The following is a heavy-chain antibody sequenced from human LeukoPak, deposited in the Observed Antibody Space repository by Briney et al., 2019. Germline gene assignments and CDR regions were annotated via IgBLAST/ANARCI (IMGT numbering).Heavy chain of an antibody. Sequence: GGSLRLSCAASGFTFSNAWMSWVRQAPGKGLEWVGRIKSKTDGGTTDYAAPVKGRFTISRDDSKNTLYLQMNSLKTEDTAVYYCAKDGYYDSSPLFDYWGQGTLVTVSS. CDR2: IKSKTDGGTT. V-gene: IGHV3-15*01. J-gene: IGHJ4*02. CDR1: GFTFSNAW. CDR3: AKDGYYDSSPLFDY. D-gene: IGHD3-22*01.